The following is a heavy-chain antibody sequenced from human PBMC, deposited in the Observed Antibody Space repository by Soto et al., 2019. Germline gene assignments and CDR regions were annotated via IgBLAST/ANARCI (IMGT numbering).Heavy chain of an antibody. Sequence: SLRLSCAASGFTFSSYGMHWVRQAPGKGLEWVAVIWYDGSNKYYADSVKGRFTISRDNSKNTLYLQMNSLRAEDTAVYYCARVVKYQLLRRPYYMDVWGKGTTVTVSS. V-gene: IGHV3-33*01. D-gene: IGHD2-2*01. CDR3: ARVVKYQLLRRPYYMDV. J-gene: IGHJ6*03. CDR1: GFTFSSYG. CDR2: IWYDGSNK.